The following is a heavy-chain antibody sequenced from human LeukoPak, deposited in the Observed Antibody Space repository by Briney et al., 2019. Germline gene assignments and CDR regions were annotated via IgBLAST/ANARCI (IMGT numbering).Heavy chain of an antibody. CDR2: IYYSGST. CDR3: ARHGSSDCCYCHHMDV. D-gene: IGHD2-2*01. Sequence: SETLSLTCTVSGGSIRSYYWSWIRQPPGKGLEWIGYIYYSGSTNYNPSLKSRVSISVDTSKNQFSLKLSSVTAADTAVYYCARHGSSDCCYCHHMDVWGKGTTVTVAS. J-gene: IGHJ6*03. CDR1: GGSIRSYY. V-gene: IGHV4-59*01.